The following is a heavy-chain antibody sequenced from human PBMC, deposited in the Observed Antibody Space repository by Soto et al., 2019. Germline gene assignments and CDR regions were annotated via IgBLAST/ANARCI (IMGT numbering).Heavy chain of an antibody. D-gene: IGHD3-22*01. J-gene: IGHJ4*02. CDR3: AREVPYYYASTGSYSSRLDS. Sequence: SETLSLICTVSGGSISSSGYYWSWIRQHPGKGLEWIGYIYDSGSTYYNPSLRSRVSISIDTSKNQFCLKLRSVTAGDTARYYCAREVPYYYASTGSYSSRLDSWGQGNLVTVSS. CDR1: GGSISSSGYY. CDR2: IYDSGST. V-gene: IGHV4-31*03.